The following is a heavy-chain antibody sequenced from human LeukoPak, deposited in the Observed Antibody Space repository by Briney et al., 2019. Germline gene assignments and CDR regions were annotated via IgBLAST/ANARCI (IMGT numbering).Heavy chain of an antibody. CDR2: IYYSGTT. V-gene: IGHV4-59*01. D-gene: IGHD6-13*01. CDR1: GGSISSYY. CDR3: ARGVYIAAAQYGY. Sequence: SETLSLTCTVSGGSISSYYWSWIRQPPGKGLEWIGYIYYSGTTNYNPSLKSRVTTSVDTSKNQFPLKLSSVTVADTAVYYCARGVYIAAAQYGYWGQGTLVTVSS. J-gene: IGHJ4*02.